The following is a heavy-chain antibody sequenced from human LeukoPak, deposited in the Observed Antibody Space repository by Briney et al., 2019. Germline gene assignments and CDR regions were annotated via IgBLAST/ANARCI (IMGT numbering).Heavy chain of an antibody. Sequence: GASVKVSCKASGYTFTSYGISWVRQAPGQGLEWMGWISAYNGNTNYAQKFQGRVTTTTDTSTSTAYMELRRLRSDDTAVYYCARVVTMVRGVPYLFDYWGQGTLVTVSS. D-gene: IGHD3-10*01. CDR1: GYTFTSYG. CDR2: ISAYNGNT. J-gene: IGHJ4*02. CDR3: ARVVTMVRGVPYLFDY. V-gene: IGHV1-18*04.